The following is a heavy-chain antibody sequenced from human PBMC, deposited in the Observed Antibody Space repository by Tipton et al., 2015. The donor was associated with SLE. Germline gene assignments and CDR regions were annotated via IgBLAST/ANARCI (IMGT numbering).Heavy chain of an antibody. Sequence: SLRLSCAASGFTFSSYAMHWVRQAPGKGLEWVAVISYDGSNKYYADSVKGRFTISRDNSKNTLYLQMNNLRAEDSATYYCARDPSSGWYDGDYWGQGTLVTVSS. V-gene: IGHV3-30*04. CDR1: GFTFSSYA. CDR2: ISYDGSNK. D-gene: IGHD6-19*01. J-gene: IGHJ4*02. CDR3: ARDPSSGWYDGDY.